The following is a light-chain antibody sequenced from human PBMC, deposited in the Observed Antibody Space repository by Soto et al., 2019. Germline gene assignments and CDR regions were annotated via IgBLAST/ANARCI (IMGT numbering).Light chain of an antibody. V-gene: IGKV1-9*01. CDR1: QGINSY. Sequence: IQLTQSPSSLSASVGDRVTITCRSSQGINSYLAWYQQKPWKVPHLLIYEASILQSGVPSRFSGSGSETDFTLTISSLQPDDFATYYCQQYNSYSPLTFGGGTKVDIK. CDR3: QQYNSYSPLT. CDR2: EAS. J-gene: IGKJ4*01.